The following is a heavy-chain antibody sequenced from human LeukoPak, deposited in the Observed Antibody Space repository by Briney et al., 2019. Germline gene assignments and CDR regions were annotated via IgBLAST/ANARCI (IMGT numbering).Heavy chain of an antibody. CDR1: GGSISSSSYY. CDR2: IYYSGST. V-gene: IGHV4-39*06. CDR3: AREEGKYYYDSSAYLYY. J-gene: IGHJ4*02. D-gene: IGHD3-22*01. Sequence: SETLSPTCTVSGGSISSSSYYWGWIRQPPGKGLEWIGSIYYSGSTYYNPSLKSRVTISVDTSKNQFPLKLSSVTAADTAVYYCAREEGKYYYDSSAYLYYWGQGTLVTVSS.